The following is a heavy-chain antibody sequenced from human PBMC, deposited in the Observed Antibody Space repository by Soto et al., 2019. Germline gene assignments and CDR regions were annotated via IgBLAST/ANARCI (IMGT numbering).Heavy chain of an antibody. CDR3: TTGSVEGV. Sequence: EVQLVESGGGFIYPGGSLRLSCAASGLTISNAWMNWVRQAPGKGLEWVGRIKTNTEGGTTDYAAAVKGRFTVTRDDSKNTLYLQMNSLKTEDTAVYYCTTGSVEGVWGQGNRVTVSS. D-gene: IGHD2-15*01. J-gene: IGHJ6*02. CDR1: GLTISNAW. CDR2: IKTNTEGGTT. V-gene: IGHV3-15*07.